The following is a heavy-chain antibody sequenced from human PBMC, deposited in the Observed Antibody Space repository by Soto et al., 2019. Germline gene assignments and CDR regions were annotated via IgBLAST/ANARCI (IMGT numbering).Heavy chain of an antibody. CDR3: ARVNPGYSYVNY. V-gene: IGHV3-74*01. J-gene: IGHJ4*02. D-gene: IGHD5-18*01. Sequence: EVQLVESGGGLVQPGGSLRLSCAASGFTFSSYWMLWVRQAPGKGLVWVSRINSDGSTTSYADSVKGRFTISRDNAKKTLYLQMTSLRAEDTAVYYCARVNPGYSYVNYWGQGTLVTVSS. CDR1: GFTFSSYW. CDR2: INSDGSTT.